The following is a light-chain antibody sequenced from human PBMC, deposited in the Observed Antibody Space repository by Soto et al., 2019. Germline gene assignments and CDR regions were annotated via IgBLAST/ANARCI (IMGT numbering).Light chain of an antibody. CDR2: GAS. Sequence: ETVMTQSPVTLSVSPGDTATLSCRASQSVSSLYLAWFQQKPGQAPRLLMYGASTRATGIPDRFSGSGSGTDFTLTISRLEPEDFAVYYCQQYGRSPPWTFGQGTKVDIK. CDR3: QQYGRSPPWT. CDR1: QSVSSLY. V-gene: IGKV3-20*01. J-gene: IGKJ1*01.